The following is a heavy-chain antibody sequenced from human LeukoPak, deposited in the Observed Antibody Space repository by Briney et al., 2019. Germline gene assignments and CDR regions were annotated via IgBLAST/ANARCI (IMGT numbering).Heavy chain of an antibody. J-gene: IGHJ4*02. CDR3: ASLYYDFWSGYPKADFDY. Sequence: SETLSLTCTVSGGSISSSSYYWGWIRQPPGKGLEWIRSIYYSGSTYYNPSLKSRVTISVDTSKNQFSLKLSSVTAADTAVYYCASLYYDFWSGYPKADFDYWGQGTLVTVSS. D-gene: IGHD3-3*01. V-gene: IGHV4-39*01. CDR1: GGSISSSSYY. CDR2: IYYSGST.